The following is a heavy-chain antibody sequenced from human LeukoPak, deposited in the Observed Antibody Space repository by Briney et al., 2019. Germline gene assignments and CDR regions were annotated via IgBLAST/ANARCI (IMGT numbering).Heavy chain of an antibody. CDR3: AKPYSSSWYYPAGYYFDY. CDR1: GFTFSSYG. V-gene: IGHV3-30*18. Sequence: PGGSLRLSCAASGFTFSSYGMHWVRRAPGKGLEWVAVISYDGSNKYYADSVKGRFTISRDNSKNTLYLQMNSLRAEDTAVYYCAKPYSSSWYYPAGYYFDYWGQGTLVTVSS. D-gene: IGHD6-13*01. CDR2: ISYDGSNK. J-gene: IGHJ4*02.